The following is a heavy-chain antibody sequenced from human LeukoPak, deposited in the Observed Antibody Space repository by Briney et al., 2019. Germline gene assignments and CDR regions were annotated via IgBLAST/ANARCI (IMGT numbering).Heavy chain of an antibody. J-gene: IGHJ6*02. CDR3: ARGRRGFGYGMDV. CDR1: GGSFSGYY. CDR2: INHSGST. Sequence: SETLSLTCAVYGGSFSGYYWSWIRQPPGKGLEWIGEINHSGSTNYNPSLKSRVTISVDTSQNQFSLKLNFVTAADTAVFYCARGRRGFGYGMDVWGQGTTVTVSS. D-gene: IGHD3-10*01. V-gene: IGHV4-34*01.